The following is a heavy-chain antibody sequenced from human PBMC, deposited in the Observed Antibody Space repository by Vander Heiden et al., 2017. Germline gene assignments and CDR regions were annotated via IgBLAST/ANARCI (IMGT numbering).Heavy chain of an antibody. J-gene: IGHJ4*02. CDR3: ARDRGELPDY. V-gene: IGHV1-2*02. D-gene: IGHD1-26*01. CDR1: GYTFTGYY. CDR2: INPNSGGT. Sequence: QVQLVQSGAEVKKPGASVKVSCQASGYTFTGYYLHCVRQALGQGLEWMGWINPNSGGTNYAQKFQGRGTMTRDTSTSTFYMELSRLGSDDTAVYYCARDRGELPDYWGQGTLVTVSS.